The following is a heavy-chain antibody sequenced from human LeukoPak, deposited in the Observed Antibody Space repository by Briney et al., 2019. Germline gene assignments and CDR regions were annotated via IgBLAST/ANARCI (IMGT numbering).Heavy chain of an antibody. V-gene: IGHV3-9*01. D-gene: IGHD3-22*01. CDR1: GFTFDDYA. Sequence: PGGSLRLSCAASGFTFDDYAMHWVRQAPGKGLEWVSGISWNSGSIGYADSVKGRFTISRDNAKHSLYLQMNSLRAEDTALYYCAKDTGYYYDSSNYLGYWGQGTLVTVSS. CDR2: ISWNSGSI. J-gene: IGHJ4*02. CDR3: AKDTGYYYDSSNYLGY.